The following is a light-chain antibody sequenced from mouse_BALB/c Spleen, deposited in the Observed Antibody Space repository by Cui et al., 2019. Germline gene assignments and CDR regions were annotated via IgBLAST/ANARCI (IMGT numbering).Light chain of an antibody. CDR2: DAS. V-gene: IGKV5-39*01. CDR1: QSISDY. Sequence: DIVMTQTPATLSVTPGDRVSLSCRASQSISDYLHWYQQKSHESPRLLIKDASQSISGIPSRFSGSGSGSDFTLSINSVEPEDVGVYYCQNGHSFPPTFGGGTKLEIK. J-gene: IGKJ1*01. CDR3: QNGHSFPPT.